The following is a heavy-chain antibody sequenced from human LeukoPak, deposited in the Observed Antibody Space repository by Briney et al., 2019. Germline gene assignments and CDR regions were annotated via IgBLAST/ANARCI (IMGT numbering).Heavy chain of an antibody. D-gene: IGHD6-19*01. J-gene: IGHJ3*02. Sequence: PGGSLRLSCAASGFTFSSYGMHWVRQAPGKGLEWVAVISYDGSNKYYADSVKGRFTISRDNSKNTLYLQMNSLRAEDTAVYYCAKEDEAVVYAFDIWGQGTMVTVSS. V-gene: IGHV3-30*18. CDR2: ISYDGSNK. CDR1: GFTFSSYG. CDR3: AKEDEAVVYAFDI.